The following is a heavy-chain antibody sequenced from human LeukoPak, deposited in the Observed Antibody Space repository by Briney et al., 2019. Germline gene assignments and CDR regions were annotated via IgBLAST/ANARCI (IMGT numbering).Heavy chain of an antibody. V-gene: IGHV1-18*01. Sequence: ASVKVSCKASGYTFTSYGISWVRQAPGQGLEWMGWISAYNGNTNYAQKLQGRVTMTTDTSTSTAYMELRSLRSDDTAVYYCARVGYDFWSGCHFDYWGQGTLVTVSS. CDR3: ARVGYDFWSGCHFDY. CDR2: ISAYNGNT. J-gene: IGHJ4*02. D-gene: IGHD3-3*01. CDR1: GYTFTSYG.